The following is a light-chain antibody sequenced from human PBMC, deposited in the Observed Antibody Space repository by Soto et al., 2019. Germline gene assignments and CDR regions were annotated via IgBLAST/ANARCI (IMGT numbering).Light chain of an antibody. CDR2: DVN. CDR3: SLYISGSTYV. CDR1: SSDIGSYNR. J-gene: IGLJ1*01. V-gene: IGLV2-18*01. Sequence: QSALTQPPSVSGSPGQSVTISCTGTSSDIGSYNRISWYQQPPGTAPKLIMYDVNNRPSGVPDRFSGSKSGSTASLTISGLQAEDEADYYCSLYISGSTYVFGTGTKVTVL.